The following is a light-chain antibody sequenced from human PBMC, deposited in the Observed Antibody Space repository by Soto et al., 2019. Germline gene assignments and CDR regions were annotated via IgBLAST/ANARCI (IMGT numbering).Light chain of an antibody. J-gene: IGKJ1*01. V-gene: IGKV3-20*01. CDR1: QSVSSSF. CDR2: GAS. Sequence: EIMLTQSPGTLSLSPGERATLSCRASQSVSSSFLAWYQQKPGQAPRLLIYGASIRATAIPDRFSGSGSGTDFPLTISRLDPEDFAMYLCQNYGTSLWKFGQGTKVDI. CDR3: QNYGTSLWK.